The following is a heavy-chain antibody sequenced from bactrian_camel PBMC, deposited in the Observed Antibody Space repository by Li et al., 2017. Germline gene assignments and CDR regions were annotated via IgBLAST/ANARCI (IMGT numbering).Heavy chain of an antibody. CDR3: AASPVPTGGTYWCQKSAVSAFIG. CDR2: IDLDGRA. V-gene: IGHV3S53*01. CDR1: RYPYTSIC. D-gene: IGHD7*01. J-gene: IGHJ4*01. Sequence: QVQLVESGGGSVQAGGSLRLSCATSRYPYTSICMGYFRQAPGKEYEGVATIDLDGRANYADSVKGRFTISRDMAKNNVTLEMNNLKPEDTAMYYCAASPVPTGGTYWCQKSAVSAFIGWGQGTQVTVS.